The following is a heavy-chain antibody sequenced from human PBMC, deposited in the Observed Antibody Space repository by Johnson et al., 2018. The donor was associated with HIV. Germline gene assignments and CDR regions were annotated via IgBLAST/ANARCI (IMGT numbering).Heavy chain of an antibody. CDR3: ARGGHCGGDCAGAKQALDI. J-gene: IGHJ3*02. CDR2: IHSGGST. D-gene: IGHD2-21*01. CDR1: GLSVSINY. V-gene: IGHV3-53*01. Sequence: VQLVESGGGLIQPGGSLRLSCAVSGLSVSINYITWVRQAPGKGLEWVSVIHSGGSTFYADSVKGRFTISRDNSGNTLYLQMDSLRVEDTAVYYCARGGHCGGDCAGAKQALDIWGQGTRVTVSS.